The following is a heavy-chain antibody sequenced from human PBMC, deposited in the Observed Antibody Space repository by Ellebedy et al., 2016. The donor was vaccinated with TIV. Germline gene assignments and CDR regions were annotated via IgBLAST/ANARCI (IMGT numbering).Heavy chain of an antibody. J-gene: IGHJ4*02. CDR1: GFTFSSYW. V-gene: IGHV3-9*01. CDR2: ISWNSGNI. CDR3: ARDGEDFWSDY. Sequence: SLKISXAASGFTFSSYWMHWVRQAPGKGLEWVSGISWNSGNIGYADSVKGRFTISRDNAKNSLYLQMKSLRGEDTAVYYCARDGEDFWSDYWGQGTLVSVSS. D-gene: IGHD3-3*01.